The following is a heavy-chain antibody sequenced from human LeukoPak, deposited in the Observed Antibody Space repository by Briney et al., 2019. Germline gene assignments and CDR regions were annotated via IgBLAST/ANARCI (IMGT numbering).Heavy chain of an antibody. CDR2: ISSDGANT. CDR3: ARVASIGYTSGWYGLLDV. V-gene: IGHV3-64*01. CDR1: GFTFSNYA. Sequence: GGSLRVSCAASGFTFSNYAIHRVRQAPGKRPEYVSAISSDGANTYYANPVKGRFTISRDNSKNTLYLQMGSLRAEDMAVYYCARVASIGYTSGWYGLLDVWGQGTTVTVSS. D-gene: IGHD6-19*01. J-gene: IGHJ6*02.